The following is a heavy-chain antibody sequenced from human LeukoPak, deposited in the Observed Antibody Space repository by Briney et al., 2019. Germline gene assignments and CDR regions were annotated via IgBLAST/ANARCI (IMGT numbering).Heavy chain of an antibody. CDR2: ITTSATYI. V-gene: IGHV3-11*01. CDR3: ARDRGVGGAFDI. J-gene: IGHJ3*02. Sequence: PGGSLRLSCAASGFTFSAHHISWIRQAPGKGLEWVSYITTSATYIYYADSVEGRSTISRDDAKNSLYLQMNSLRVEDTAVYYCARDRGVGGAFDIWGQGTMVTVSS. CDR1: GFTFSAHH. D-gene: IGHD3-10*01.